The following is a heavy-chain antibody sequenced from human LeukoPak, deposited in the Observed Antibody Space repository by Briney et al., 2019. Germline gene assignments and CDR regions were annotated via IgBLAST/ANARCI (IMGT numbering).Heavy chain of an antibody. D-gene: IGHD2-15*01. J-gene: IGHJ4*02. Sequence: ASVKVSCKASGYTFTSYATNWVRQAPGQGLEWMGWINTNTGNPTYAQGFTGRFVFSLDTSVSTAYLQISSLKAEDTAVYYCARNHEVVVAANVYYFDYWGQGTLVTVSS. CDR2: INTNTGNP. CDR1: GYTFTSYA. V-gene: IGHV7-4-1*02. CDR3: ARNHEVVVAANVYYFDY.